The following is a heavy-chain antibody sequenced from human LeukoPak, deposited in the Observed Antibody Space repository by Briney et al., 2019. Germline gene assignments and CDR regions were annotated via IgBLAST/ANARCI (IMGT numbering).Heavy chain of an antibody. Sequence: PSETLSLTCTVSGGSISSYYWSWIRQPPGKGLEWIGDIYYSGSTNYNPSLKSRVTISVDTSKNQFSLKLSSVTAADTAVYYCARGYYGSGSYFSWGQGTLVTVSS. CDR3: ARGYYGSGSYFS. CDR2: IYYSGST. V-gene: IGHV4-59*01. CDR1: GGSISSYY. D-gene: IGHD3-10*01. J-gene: IGHJ5*02.